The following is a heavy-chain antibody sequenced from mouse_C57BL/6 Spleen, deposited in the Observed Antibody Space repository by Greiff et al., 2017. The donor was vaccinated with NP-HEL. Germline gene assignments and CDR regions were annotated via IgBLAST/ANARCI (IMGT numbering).Heavy chain of an antibody. CDR1: GYAFSSSW. Sequence: QVQLQQSGPELVKPGASVTISCKASGYAFSSSWMNWVKQRPGQGLEWIGRIYPGDGDTNYNGKFKGKAILTAEKSSSTAYMQLSSLTSEDAAVYCCARGGNSNYVGAMDYWGQGTSVTVSS. CDR2: IYPGDGDT. J-gene: IGHJ4*01. CDR3: ARGGNSNYVGAMDY. V-gene: IGHV1-82*01. D-gene: IGHD2-5*01.